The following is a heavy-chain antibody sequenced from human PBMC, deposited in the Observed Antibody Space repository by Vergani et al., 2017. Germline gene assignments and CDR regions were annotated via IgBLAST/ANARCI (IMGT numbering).Heavy chain of an antibody. V-gene: IGHV4-34*01. CDR3: ARVNAETNGHLYYDYYMDV. CDR2: IYHTGRP. J-gene: IGHJ6*03. Sequence: QVQLQQWGGGLLKPSETLSLTCVVNGGSFTSYHWTWIRQSPGAGLEWVGDIYHTGRPEYNPSLKSRLTMSVDKSRNQFSLTLNSVTATDTAIYFCARVNAETNGHLYYDYYMDVWGQGTAVTVS. CDR1: GGSFTSYH. D-gene: IGHD2-8*01.